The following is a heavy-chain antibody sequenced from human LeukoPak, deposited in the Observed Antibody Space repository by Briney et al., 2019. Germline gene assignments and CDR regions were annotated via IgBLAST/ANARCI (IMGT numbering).Heavy chain of an antibody. CDR1: GGSISSYY. CDR2: IYYSGSS. V-gene: IGHV4-59*01. J-gene: IGHJ3*02. Sequence: ASETLSLTCTVSGGSISSYYWSWIRQPPGKGLEWIGYIYYSGSSNYNPSLNSRVTISVDTSKNQFSLKLSSVTAVDTAVYYCARPVSSGSFSGAFDIWGKGTMVTISS. D-gene: IGHD3-10*01. CDR3: ARPVSSGSFSGAFDI.